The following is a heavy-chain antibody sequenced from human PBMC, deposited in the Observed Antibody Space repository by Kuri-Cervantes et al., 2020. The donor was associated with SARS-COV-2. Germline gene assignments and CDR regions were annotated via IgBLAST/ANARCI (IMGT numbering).Heavy chain of an antibody. CDR3: ARDRLAAAGTTEHRH. CDR2: IIPMFDSL. J-gene: IGHJ1*01. Sequence: SVKVSCKASGGTLRNYAISWVRQAPGQGLEWMGGIIPMFDSLNYAQKLQGRVTMTTDTSTSTAYMELRSLRSDDTAVYYCARDRLAAAGTTEHRHWGQGTLVTVSS. D-gene: IGHD6-13*01. CDR1: GGTLRNYA. V-gene: IGHV1-69*05.